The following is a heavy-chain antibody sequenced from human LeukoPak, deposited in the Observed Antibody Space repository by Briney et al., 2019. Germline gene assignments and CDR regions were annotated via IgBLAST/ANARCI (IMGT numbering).Heavy chain of an antibody. D-gene: IGHD6-19*01. J-gene: IGHJ6*03. CDR2: IYSSGST. CDR3: ARGRGSGWNYYYYYYMDV. CDR1: GGSINSYY. V-gene: IGHV4-4*07. Sequence: PSETLSLTCAVSGGSINSYYWSWIRQPAGKGLEWIGRIYSSGSTNYNPSLKSRVTISVDTSKNQFSLKLSSVTAADTAVYYCARGRGSGWNYYYYYYMDVWGKGTTVTVSS.